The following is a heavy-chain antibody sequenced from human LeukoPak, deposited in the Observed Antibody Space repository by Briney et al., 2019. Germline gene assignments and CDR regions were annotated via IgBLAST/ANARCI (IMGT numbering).Heavy chain of an antibody. V-gene: IGHV3-7*03. D-gene: IGHD3-22*01. CDR3: ATPLDYYDRSDSHQGGD. CDR2: IKHDGSEK. J-gene: IGHJ4*02. CDR1: GFTFSSYA. Sequence: GGSLRLSCASSGFTFSSYAMTWVRQASGKGLEWVANIKHDGSEKNYVDSVKGRFTISRDNAKNSLYLQMNSLRAEDTAVYYCATPLDYYDRSDSHQGGDWGQGTLVTVSS.